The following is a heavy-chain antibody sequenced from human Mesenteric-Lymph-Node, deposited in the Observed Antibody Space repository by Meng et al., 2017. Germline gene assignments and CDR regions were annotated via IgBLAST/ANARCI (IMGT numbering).Heavy chain of an antibody. J-gene: IGHJ4*02. V-gene: IGHV1-69*13. CDR3: ARGRRGYCLSNSCYPDLDY. CDR1: GGTFSSYA. CDR2: IIPIFGTA. Sequence: SVKVSCKASGGTFSSYAISWVRQAPGQGLEWMGGIIPIFGTANYAQKFQGRVTITADESTSTAYMELSSLRSEDTAVYYCARGRRGYCLSNSCYPDLDYWGQGTLVTVSS. D-gene: IGHD2-2*01.